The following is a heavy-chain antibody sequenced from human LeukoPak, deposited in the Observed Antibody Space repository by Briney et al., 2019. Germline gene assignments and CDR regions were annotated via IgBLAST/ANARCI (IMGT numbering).Heavy chain of an antibody. CDR2: ISEKGGST. CDR1: GFSLSNYA. V-gene: IGHV3-23*01. D-gene: IGHD6-19*01. CDR3: AKGIYSSGWSYFDY. Sequence: GGSLRLSCVVSGFSLSNYAMSWVRQAPGKGLEWVSYISEKGGSTTYGDSVKGRFTISRDNSKNTLYLQMNSLRAEDTAVYYCAKGIYSSGWSYFDYWGHGTLVTVSS. J-gene: IGHJ4*01.